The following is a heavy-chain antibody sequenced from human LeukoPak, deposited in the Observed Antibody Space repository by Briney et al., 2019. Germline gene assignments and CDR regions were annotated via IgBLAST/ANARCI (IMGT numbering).Heavy chain of an antibody. CDR1: GYSFSDYY. J-gene: IGHJ5*02. Sequence: AASVKVSCTASGYSFSDYYIHWLRQAPGQGLEWMGWINPKSGGTNYAQNFQGRVTMTRDTSSTTVYMELTRLRPDDTAVYYCARPLGSLKEYWWFDPWGQGTPVTVSS. V-gene: IGHV1-2*02. CDR3: ARPLGSLKEYWWFDP. CDR2: INPKSGGT. D-gene: IGHD2/OR15-2a*01.